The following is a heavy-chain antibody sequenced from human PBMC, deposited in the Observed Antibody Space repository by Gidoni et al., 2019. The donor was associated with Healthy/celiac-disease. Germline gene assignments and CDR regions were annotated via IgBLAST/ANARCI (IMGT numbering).Heavy chain of an antibody. CDR2: IGTAGDT. CDR1: GFTFSSSD. J-gene: IGHJ6*03. V-gene: IGHV3-13*01. Sequence: EVQLVESGGGLVQPGGSLRLSWAASGFTFSSSDIPRVPQATGKGLEWVSAIGTAGDTYYPGSVKGRFTISRENAKNSLYLQMNSLRAGDTAVYYCARGYDYVSRGYMDVWGKGTTVTVSS. CDR3: ARGYDYVSRGYMDV. D-gene: IGHD3-16*01.